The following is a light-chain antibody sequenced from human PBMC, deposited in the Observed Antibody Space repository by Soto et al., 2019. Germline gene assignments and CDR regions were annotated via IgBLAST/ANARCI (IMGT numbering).Light chain of an antibody. V-gene: IGKV3-15*01. CDR2: GAS. CDR1: QSVSSN. J-gene: IGKJ1*01. CDR3: QQDNNWPQT. Sequence: EIVITQSPATLSVPPGERATLSCRASQSVSSNLAWYQQKPGQAPRLLIYGASTRATGIPARFSGSGSGTEFTLTISSLQSEDFAVYYCQQDNNWPQTFGQVTKVDI.